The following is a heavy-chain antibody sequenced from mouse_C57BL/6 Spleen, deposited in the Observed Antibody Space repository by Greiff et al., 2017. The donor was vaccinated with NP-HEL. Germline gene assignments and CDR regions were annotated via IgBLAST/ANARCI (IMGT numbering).Heavy chain of an antibody. D-gene: IGHD5-5*01. J-gene: IGHJ1*03. V-gene: IGHV1-76*01. Sequence: QVQLQQSGAELVRPGASVKLSCKASGYTFTDYYINWVKQRPGQGLEWIARIYPGSGNTYYNEKFKGKATLTAEKSSSTAYMQLSSLTSEDSAVYFCARLSSTFFDVWGTGTTVTVSS. CDR1: GYTFTDYY. CDR3: ARLSSTFFDV. CDR2: IYPGSGNT.